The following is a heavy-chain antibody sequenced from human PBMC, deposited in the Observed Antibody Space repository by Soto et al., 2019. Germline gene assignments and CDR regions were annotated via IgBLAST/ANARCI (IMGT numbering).Heavy chain of an antibody. V-gene: IGHV3-30*03. CDR3: ASPGSGYDVLTGQYFYYYHAPDV. CDR1: GFLFNTYA. Sequence: GRSLTRSCTTSGFLFNTYAMHWVRQAPGKGLEGVAVMSHDGSNTYYADSVKGRCTISRDNPKNTLYLQMDTLRTDDTAVYYCASPGSGYDVLTGQYFYYYHAPDVWGQGTTVTVSS. CDR2: MSHDGSNT. D-gene: IGHD3-9*01. J-gene: IGHJ6*02.